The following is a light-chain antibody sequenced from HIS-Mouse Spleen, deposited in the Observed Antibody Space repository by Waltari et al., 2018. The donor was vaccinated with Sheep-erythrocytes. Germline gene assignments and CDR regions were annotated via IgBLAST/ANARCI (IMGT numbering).Light chain of an antibody. CDR1: NIGSKS. CDR2: DDS. Sequence: SYVLTQPPSVSVAPGQTARITCGGNNIGSKSVHWYQQKPGKAPVLVVYDDSDRPPGLPERFSGSNSGNTATLTISRVEAGDEADYYCQVWDSSSDHVVFGGGTKLTVL. J-gene: IGLJ2*01. CDR3: QVWDSSSDHVV. V-gene: IGLV3-21*02.